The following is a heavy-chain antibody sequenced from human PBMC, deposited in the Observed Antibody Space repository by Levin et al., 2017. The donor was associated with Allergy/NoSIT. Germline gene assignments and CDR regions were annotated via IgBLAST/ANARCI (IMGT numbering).Heavy chain of an antibody. CDR2: ITSDGSNK. Sequence: LSLTCAASGFTFSIYGIQWVRQAPGKGLEWVALITSDGSNKYYADPVKGRFTISRDNSKNTVYLQMNSLRAEDTAVYYCAKGGDFDYWGLGTVVTVS. D-gene: IGHD1-26*01. CDR1: GFTFSIYG. V-gene: IGHV3-30*18. J-gene: IGHJ4*02. CDR3: AKGGDFDY.